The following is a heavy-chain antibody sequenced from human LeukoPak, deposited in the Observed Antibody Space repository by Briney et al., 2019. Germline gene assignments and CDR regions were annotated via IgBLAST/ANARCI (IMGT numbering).Heavy chain of an antibody. Sequence: TASETLSLTCSVSGCSISSGFYWGWIRQPPGKGLEWIGSIFHSGSTYYNPSLKSRVTISVDTSKNQFSLKLSSVTAADTAVYYCARANYYDSSGYSRGAFDIWGQGTMVTVSS. V-gene: IGHV4-38-2*02. J-gene: IGHJ3*02. CDR1: GCSISSGFY. CDR2: IFHSGST. CDR3: ARANYYDSSGYSRGAFDI. D-gene: IGHD3-22*01.